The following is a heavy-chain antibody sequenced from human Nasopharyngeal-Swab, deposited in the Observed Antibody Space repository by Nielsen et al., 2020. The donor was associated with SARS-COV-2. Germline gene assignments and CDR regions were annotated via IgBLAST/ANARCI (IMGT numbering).Heavy chain of an antibody. Sequence: GEALKISWAASGFTFSSYEMNWVRQASGKGLEWVSYISSSGSTIYYADSVKGRFTISRDNAKNSLYLQMNSLRAEDTAVYYCARLELRGHYYYYMDVWGKGTTVTVSS. CDR1: GFTFSSYE. CDR3: ARLELRGHYYYYMDV. V-gene: IGHV3-48*03. J-gene: IGHJ6*03. CDR2: ISSSGSTI. D-gene: IGHD1-7*01.